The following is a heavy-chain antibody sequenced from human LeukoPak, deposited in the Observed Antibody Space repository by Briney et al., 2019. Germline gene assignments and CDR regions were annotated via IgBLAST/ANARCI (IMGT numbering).Heavy chain of an antibody. J-gene: IGHJ5*02. V-gene: IGHV3-11*04. CDR1: GFTFSDYY. Sequence: MSGGSLRLSCAASGFTFSDYYMSWIRQAPGKGLEWVSYISSSGSTIYYADSVKGRFTISRDNAKNSLYLQMNSLRAEDTAVYYCARVEGFVAAAGTSFSRWFDPWGQGTLVTVSS. CDR3: ARVEGFVAAAGTSFSRWFDP. CDR2: ISSSGSTI. D-gene: IGHD6-13*01.